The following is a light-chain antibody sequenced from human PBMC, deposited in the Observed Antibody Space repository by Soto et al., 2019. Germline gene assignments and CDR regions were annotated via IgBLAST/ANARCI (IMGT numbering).Light chain of an antibody. J-gene: IGKJ1*01. CDR2: GAS. Sequence: IELEQSPEALSLSHTARGKRACKASQSVSNNYLAWYQQKPGQAPRLLIYGASNRATGIPDRFSGSGSGTDFTLTISRLEPADFAVYYCQQYQDSPRTFGQGTKVDIK. V-gene: IGKV3-20*01. CDR3: QQYQDSPRT. CDR1: QSVSNNY.